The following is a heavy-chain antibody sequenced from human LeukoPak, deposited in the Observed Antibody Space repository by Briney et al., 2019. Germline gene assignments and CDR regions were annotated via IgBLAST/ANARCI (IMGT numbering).Heavy chain of an antibody. D-gene: IGHD5-18*01. Sequence: TGGSLRLSCAASGFTFSSYAMSWVRQAPGKGLEWVSAISGSGGSTYYADSVKGRFTISRDNSKNTLYLQMNSLRAEDTAVYYCAKDRRMQLWLIDYWGQGTLVTVSS. J-gene: IGHJ4*02. CDR1: GFTFSSYA. CDR2: ISGSGGST. CDR3: AKDRRMQLWLIDY. V-gene: IGHV3-23*01.